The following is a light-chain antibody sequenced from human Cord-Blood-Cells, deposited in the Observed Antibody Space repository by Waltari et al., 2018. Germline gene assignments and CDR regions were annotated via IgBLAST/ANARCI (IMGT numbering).Light chain of an antibody. CDR1: SSNIGAGYD. CDR3: QSYDSSLGGWV. Sequence: QSVLTQPPSVSAAPGQRVTISCTGSSSNIGAGYDVHWYQQLPGTAPKLLIYGNSKRPSVVPDRFSGSKSGTSASLAITGLQADDEADYYCQSYDSSLGGWVFGGGTKLTVL. CDR2: GNS. J-gene: IGLJ3*02. V-gene: IGLV1-40*01.